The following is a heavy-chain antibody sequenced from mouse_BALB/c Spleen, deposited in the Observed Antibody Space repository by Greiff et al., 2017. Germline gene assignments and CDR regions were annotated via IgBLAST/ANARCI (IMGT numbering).Heavy chain of an antibody. J-gene: IGHJ4*01. V-gene: IGHV5-2*01. Sequence: EVQGVESGGGLVQPGESLKLSCESTEYEFPSHAMSWVRKTPAKRLELVAAINSDGGSTYSPDTMERRCTISRDNTKTTLYLQMSSVRSEDTALYYCARQGGYGGGYAMDYWGQGTSVTGAS. D-gene: IGHD2-2*01. CDR2: INSDGGST. CDR1: EYEFPSHA. CDR3: ARQGGYGGGYAMDY.